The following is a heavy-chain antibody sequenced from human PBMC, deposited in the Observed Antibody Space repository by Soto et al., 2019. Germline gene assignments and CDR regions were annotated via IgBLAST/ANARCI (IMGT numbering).Heavy chain of an antibody. CDR3: SKELSGSFLLGIYGLDV. J-gene: IGHJ6*02. CDR1: GFIFDNFA. Sequence: EAQLVESGGGLVQPGRSLRLSCAASGFIFDNFAMHWVRQAPGKGLEWVSGINWGSTSIGYADSVKGRFTISRDNAKNALYLQMNSLTPADTALYYCSKELSGSFLLGIYGLDVWGQGTTVIVS. D-gene: IGHD1-26*01. V-gene: IGHV3-9*01. CDR2: INWGSTSI.